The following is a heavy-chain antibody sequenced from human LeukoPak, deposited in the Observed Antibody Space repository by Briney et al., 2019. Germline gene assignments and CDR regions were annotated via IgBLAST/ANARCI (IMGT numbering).Heavy chain of an antibody. V-gene: IGHV3-43*02. CDR1: GFTFDDYA. D-gene: IGHD1-26*01. CDR3: AKARWELIFDY. Sequence: GGSLRLSCAASGFTFDDYAMHWVRQGPGKRLEWVSLINENGDIAYYGDSVRGRFTVSRDNAKNSLYLQMNSLTTEDTALYYCAKARWELIFDYWGQGTLVPVPS. J-gene: IGHJ4*02. CDR2: INENGDIA.